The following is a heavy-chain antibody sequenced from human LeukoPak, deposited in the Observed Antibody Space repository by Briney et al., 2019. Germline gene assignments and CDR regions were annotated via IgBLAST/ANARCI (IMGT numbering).Heavy chain of an antibody. CDR3: AKSMGLRIVVVITTGPVDY. V-gene: IGHV3-30-3*02. CDR2: ISYDGSNK. J-gene: IGHJ4*02. D-gene: IGHD3-22*01. CDR1: GFTFSSYA. Sequence: GGSXRLSCAASGFTFSSYAMHWVRQAPGKGLEWVAVISYDGSNKYYADSVKGGFTISRDNSQNTLSLQMNSLRAADTAVYSCAKSMGLRIVVVITTGPVDYWGQGTLVTVSS.